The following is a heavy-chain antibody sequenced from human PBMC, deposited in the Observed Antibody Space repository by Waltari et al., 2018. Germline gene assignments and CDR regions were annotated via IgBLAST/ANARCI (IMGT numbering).Heavy chain of an antibody. CDR3: ARDPSGGYDFWSGYFDY. CDR1: GFTFSSYA. D-gene: IGHD3-3*01. J-gene: IGHJ4*02. CDR2: ISYDGSKK. Sequence: QVQLVESGGGVVQPGRSLRLSCAASGFTFSSYAMHWVRQAPGKGLEWVAVISYDGSKKYYADSVKGRFTISRDNSKNTLYLQMNSLRAEDTAVYYCARDPSGGYDFWSGYFDYWGQGTLVTVSS. V-gene: IGHV3-30-3*01.